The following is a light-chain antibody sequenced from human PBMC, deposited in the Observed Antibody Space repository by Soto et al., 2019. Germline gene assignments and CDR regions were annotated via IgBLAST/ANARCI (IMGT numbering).Light chain of an antibody. V-gene: IGKV1-6*01. CDR3: LQDYDYPRS. CDR1: QGIRNA. Sequence: AIQMTQSPSSLSASVGDRVTITCRASQGIRNALGWYQQKQGEAPVLLIYAASSLQSGVPPRFSGSGSGTDFTLTISSLQPEDSATYSCLQDYDYPRSVGGGTKVDSK. CDR2: AAS. J-gene: IGKJ4*01.